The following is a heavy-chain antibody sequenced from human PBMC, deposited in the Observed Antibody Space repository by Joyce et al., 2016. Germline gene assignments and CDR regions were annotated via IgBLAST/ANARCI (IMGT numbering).Heavy chain of an antibody. CDR3: TRGSGTGWFDP. CDR1: GFSFRYCW. CDR2: INEDGSEK. J-gene: IGHJ5*02. V-gene: IGHV3-7*03. Sequence: EVYLVESGGGLVQPGGSLSLSCAGSGFSFRYCWMDWVRQAQGKGLEWVAKINEDGSEKTYMDSLRGGFTISRDNAKNSVDLQINSLRVEDTAVYYCTRGSGTGWFDPWGQGTLVTVSS. D-gene: IGHD6-13*01.